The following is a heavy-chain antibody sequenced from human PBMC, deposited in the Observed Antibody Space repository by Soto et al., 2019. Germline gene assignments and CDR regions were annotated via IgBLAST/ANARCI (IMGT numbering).Heavy chain of an antibody. CDR2: IGGSGATT. D-gene: IGHD5-12*01. CDR3: AKDRLSSPCTWFDS. Sequence: TGGSLRLSCAASGFTFSTYWMSWVRQAPGKGLEWVSGIGGSGATTYYAHSVKGRFTISRDNSKNTLYLQMNSLRAEDTAVYYCAKDRLSSPCTWFDSWGQGTLVTVSS. V-gene: IGHV3-23*01. J-gene: IGHJ5*01. CDR1: GFTFSTYW.